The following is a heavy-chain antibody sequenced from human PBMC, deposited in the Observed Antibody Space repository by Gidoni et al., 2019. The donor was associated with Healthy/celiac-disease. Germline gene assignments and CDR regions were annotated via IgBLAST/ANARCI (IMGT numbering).Heavy chain of an antibody. CDR3: AKGGAATPFDY. CDR1: VFTFSSYA. CDR2: ISGSGGST. J-gene: IGHJ4*02. Sequence: EVQLLASGGGWVQPWGSLRLSCAAYVFTFSSYAMIWVRQAPGKGLEWVSAISGSGGSTYYADSVKGRFTISSDNSKNTMYLQMNSLRAEDTAVYYCAKGGAATPFDYWGQGTLVTVSS. D-gene: IGHD6-25*01. V-gene: IGHV3-23*01.